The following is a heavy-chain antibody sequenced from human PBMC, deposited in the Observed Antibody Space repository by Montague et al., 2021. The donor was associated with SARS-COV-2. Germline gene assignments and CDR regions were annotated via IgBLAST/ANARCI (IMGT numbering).Heavy chain of an antibody. CDR1: GGSISSYY. CDR2: IYYSGST. Sequence: SQTLSLTCTVSGGSISSYYWSWIRQPPGKGLEWIGYIYYSGSTNYNPSLKSRVAISVDTSKNQFPLKLSSVTAADTAVYYCARGTAAGTNFDYWGQGTLVTVSS. V-gene: IGHV4-59*01. D-gene: IGHD6-13*01. J-gene: IGHJ4*02. CDR3: ARGTAAGTNFDY.